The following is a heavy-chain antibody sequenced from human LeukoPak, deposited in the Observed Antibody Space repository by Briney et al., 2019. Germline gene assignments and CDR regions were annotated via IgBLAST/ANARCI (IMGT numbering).Heavy chain of an antibody. V-gene: IGHV3-11*06. CDR3: ARDGPVRYDSSGFFSRKGRGHDY. CDR1: GFTFSDYY. J-gene: IGHJ4*02. Sequence: GGSLRLSCAVSGFTFSDYYMSWIRQAPGKGLEWVSYISSSSTYTNYADSVKGRFTISRDNAKNSLYLQMNSLRAEDTAVYYCARDGPVRYDSSGFFSRKGRGHDYWGQGTLVTVSS. CDR2: ISSSSTYT. D-gene: IGHD3-22*01.